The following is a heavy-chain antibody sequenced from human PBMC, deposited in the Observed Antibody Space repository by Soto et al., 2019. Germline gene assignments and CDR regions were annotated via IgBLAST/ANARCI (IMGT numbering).Heavy chain of an antibody. CDR2: INPNSGGT. Sequence: GXSMRVAFNGSGYPFTADYMHWLRHSPGQGLEWMVWINPNSGGTNYAKKFQDWVTMTRDTSIRTAYMELNRLRSDDTAVYYCARSPELRTYGMDVSGPGTRVTVSS. V-gene: IGHV1-2*04. J-gene: IGHJ6*02. CDR3: ARSPELRTYGMDV. D-gene: IGHD1-7*01. CDR1: GYPFTADY.